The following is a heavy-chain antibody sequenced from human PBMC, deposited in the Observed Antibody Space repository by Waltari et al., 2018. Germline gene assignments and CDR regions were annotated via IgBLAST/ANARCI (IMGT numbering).Heavy chain of an antibody. D-gene: IGHD1-26*01. CDR1: GFAFSDHC. J-gene: IGHJ4*02. CDR2: IKNRAHHYTT. V-gene: IGHV3-72*01. Sequence: ELQLVESGGDLVQPGGSLRLSCAPSGFAFSDHCMDWVRQAPGKVLEWVGRIKNRAHHYTTEYAASVRGRFNISRDDSKNLLYLQMNSLTTMDTAVYYCAQYYVGFWGPGSVVTVSS. CDR3: AQYYVGF.